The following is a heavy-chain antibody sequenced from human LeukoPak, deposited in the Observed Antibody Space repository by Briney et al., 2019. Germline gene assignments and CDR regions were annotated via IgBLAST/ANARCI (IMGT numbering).Heavy chain of an antibody. CDR2: INPSGCTT. CDR1: GYTFTSYY. Sequence: ASVKVSCKASGYTFTSYYMHWVRQAPGQGLEWMGIINPSGCTTSYEQKFQGRVTMTRDTSTSTVYMELSSMRSEDTAVYYCARDLSRRGLYSSSSDYYYTDVWGKGTTVTVSS. D-gene: IGHD6-6*01. CDR3: ARDLSRRGLYSSSSDYYYTDV. J-gene: IGHJ6*03. V-gene: IGHV1-46*01.